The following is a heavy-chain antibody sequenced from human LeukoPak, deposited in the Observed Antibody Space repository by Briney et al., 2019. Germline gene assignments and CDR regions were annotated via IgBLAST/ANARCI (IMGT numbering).Heavy chain of an antibody. Sequence: GGSLRLSCSAPGFTFSSYAMHWVRQAPGKGLEYVSGISGNGGSTYYADSVKGRFTTSRDNSKNTLFLQMSSLRVEDTAVYYCVKDSAALGYCSGGRCPHFDYWGQGTVVTVSS. CDR1: GFTFSSYA. V-gene: IGHV3-64D*09. J-gene: IGHJ4*02. CDR2: ISGNGGST. D-gene: IGHD2-15*01. CDR3: VKDSAALGYCSGGRCPHFDY.